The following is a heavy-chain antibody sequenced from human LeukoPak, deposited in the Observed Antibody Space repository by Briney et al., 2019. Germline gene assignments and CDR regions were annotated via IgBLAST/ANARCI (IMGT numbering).Heavy chain of an antibody. V-gene: IGHV3-33*08. J-gene: IGHJ4*02. Sequence: PGGSLRLSCSASGFTFSSYAMHWVRQAPGKGLEWVAVIWYDGSNKYYADSVKGRSTISRDNSKNTLFLQMNSLRAEDTAVYYCAREGKYSYGPFDYWGQGTLVTVSS. CDR2: IWYDGSNK. CDR3: AREGKYSYGPFDY. D-gene: IGHD5-18*01. CDR1: GFTFSSYA.